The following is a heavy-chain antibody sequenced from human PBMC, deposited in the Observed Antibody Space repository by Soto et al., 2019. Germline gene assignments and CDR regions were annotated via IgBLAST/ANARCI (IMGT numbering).Heavy chain of an antibody. J-gene: IGHJ4*02. CDR2: IDWDDDK. D-gene: IGHD3-16*01. CDR3: ARMITFLPTHGAQYYFDY. V-gene: IGHV2-70*01. CDR1: GFSLSTSGMC. Sequence: SGPTLVNPTQTLTLTCTFSGFSLSTSGMCVSWIRQPPGKALEWLALIDWDDDKYYSTSLKTRLTISKDTSKNQVVLTMTNMDPVDTATYYCARMITFLPTHGAQYYFDYWGQGTLVTVSS.